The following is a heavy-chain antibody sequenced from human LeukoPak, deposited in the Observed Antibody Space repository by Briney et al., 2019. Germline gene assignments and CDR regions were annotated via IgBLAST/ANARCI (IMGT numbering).Heavy chain of an antibody. D-gene: IGHD6-13*01. CDR2: IYSGGST. J-gene: IGHJ6*02. CDR3: ARGAAAGTYYYYYGMDV. V-gene: IGHV3-53*01. CDR1: GFTVSSNY. Sequence: PGGSLRLSCAASGFTVSSNYMSWVRQAPGKGLEWVSVIYSGGSTYYADSVKGRFTISRDNSKNTLYLQMNSLRAEDTAVYYCARGAAAGTYYYYYGMDVWGQGTTVTVSS.